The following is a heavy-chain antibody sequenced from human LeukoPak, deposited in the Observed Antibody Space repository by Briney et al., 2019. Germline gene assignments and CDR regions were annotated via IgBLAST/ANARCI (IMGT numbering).Heavy chain of an antibody. Sequence: GGSLRLSCAASGFAISTYAMAWVRQAPGKGLEWISSLSSGRSPSYSDSLEGRLTMSSDNARNTLYLQMDNLRGEDTAMYYCARQLGYCAAGTCYFNSWGHGTQVTVSS. CDR1: GFAISTYA. J-gene: IGHJ4*01. D-gene: IGHD2-8*02. CDR2: LSSGRSP. V-gene: IGHV3-69-1*01. CDR3: ARQLGYCAAGTCYFNS.